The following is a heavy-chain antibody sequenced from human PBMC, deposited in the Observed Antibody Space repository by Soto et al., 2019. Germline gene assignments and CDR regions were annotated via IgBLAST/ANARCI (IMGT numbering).Heavy chain of an antibody. V-gene: IGHV4-34*01. CDR2: INHCGGT. CDR3: ARDRQYYQFWSGCQNEGPCAMDV. Sequence: PSETLSLTCAVYGGSFSGYCWTWIRQAPGKGLEWIGEINHCGGTNYNSSLKSRVTISVDTSKNQFSLILYSVTAADTAVYYCARDRQYYQFWSGCQNEGPCAMDVWGQGTTVTVSS. J-gene: IGHJ6*02. CDR1: GGSFSGYC. D-gene: IGHD3-3*02.